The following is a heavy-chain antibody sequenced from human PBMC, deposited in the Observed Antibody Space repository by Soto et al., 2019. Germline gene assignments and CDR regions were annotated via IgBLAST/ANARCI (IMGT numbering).Heavy chain of an antibody. CDR1: GGSVRSNNW. J-gene: IGHJ4*02. V-gene: IGHV4-59*02. CDR3: ARELTIAAAGKVGIDY. Sequence: SETLSLTCAVSGGSVRSNNWWFWIRQPPGKGLEWIGYMFYSGRTNYNPSLKSRVTMSVDTSKNQFSLKLSSVTAADTAVYFCARELTIAAAGKVGIDYWGPGTLVTVSS. CDR2: MFYSGRT. D-gene: IGHD6-13*01.